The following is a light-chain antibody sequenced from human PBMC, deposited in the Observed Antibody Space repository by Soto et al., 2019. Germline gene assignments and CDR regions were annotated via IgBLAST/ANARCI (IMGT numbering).Light chain of an antibody. CDR3: QQRSNWPPWT. Sequence: EIVWTQSPGTLSLSPGERATLSCRASQTISSSYLAWYQQKPGQAPRLLIYGASSRAAGIPDRFSGSGSGTEFTLTISSLQSEDFAVYYCQQRSNWPPWTFGQGTKVDIK. CDR1: QTISSSY. V-gene: IGKV3D-20*02. J-gene: IGKJ1*01. CDR2: GAS.